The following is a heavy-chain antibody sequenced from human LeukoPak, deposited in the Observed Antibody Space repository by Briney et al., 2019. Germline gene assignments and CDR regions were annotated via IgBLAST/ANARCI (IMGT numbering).Heavy chain of an antibody. J-gene: IGHJ4*02. Sequence: GGSLRLSRAASGFTFSSYAMSWVRQAPGKGLEWVSAISGSGGSTYYADSVKGRFTISRDNSKNTLYLQMNSLRAEDTAVYYCAKGDTMVRGEFDYWGQGTLVTVSS. CDR2: ISGSGGST. V-gene: IGHV3-23*01. CDR1: GFTFSSYA. CDR3: AKGDTMVRGEFDY. D-gene: IGHD3-10*01.